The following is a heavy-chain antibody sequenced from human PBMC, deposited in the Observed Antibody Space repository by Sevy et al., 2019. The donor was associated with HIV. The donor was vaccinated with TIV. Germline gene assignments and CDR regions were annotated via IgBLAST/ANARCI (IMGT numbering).Heavy chain of an antibody. J-gene: IGHJ4*02. D-gene: IGHD6-19*01. CDR3: AREDIRVAGIGYYFHS. CDR1: GFSISGYG. CDR2: IWYDGSNR. V-gene: IGHV3-33*01. Sequence: GGSLRLSCAASGFSISGYGMHWVRQAPGKGLEWVAVIWYDGSNREYADSVKGRFTISRDNSKNTLYLQMNSLRVEDTAVYYCAREDIRVAGIGYYFHSWGQGTLVTVSS.